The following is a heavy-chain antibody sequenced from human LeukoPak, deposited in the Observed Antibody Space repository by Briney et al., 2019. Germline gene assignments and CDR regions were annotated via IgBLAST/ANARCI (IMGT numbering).Heavy chain of an antibody. D-gene: IGHD3-10*02. V-gene: IGHV3-23*01. CDR1: GFTFSNYA. CDR3: ARGITVPDY. J-gene: IGHJ4*02. CDR2: ISTGGGTI. Sequence: RGSLRLSCAASGFTFSNYAMTWVRQAPGKGLDWVSSISTGGGTIWYADSVKGRFTISRDNSKNTLYLQMSSLRAEDTALYYCARGITVPDYWGQGTLVTVSS.